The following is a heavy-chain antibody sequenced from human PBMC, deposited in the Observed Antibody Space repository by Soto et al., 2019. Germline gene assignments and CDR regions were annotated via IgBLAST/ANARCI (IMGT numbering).Heavy chain of an antibody. D-gene: IGHD6-6*01. Sequence: SETLSLTCAFYGWSFSGYYWSWIRQPPGKGLEWIGEINHSGSTNYNPSLKSRVTISVDTSKNQFSLKLSSVTAADTAVYYCARGGRIAARRGSLYYYYGMDVWGQGTTVTVSS. V-gene: IGHV4-34*01. CDR3: ARGGRIAARRGSLYYYYGMDV. CDR2: INHSGST. J-gene: IGHJ6*02. CDR1: GWSFSGYY.